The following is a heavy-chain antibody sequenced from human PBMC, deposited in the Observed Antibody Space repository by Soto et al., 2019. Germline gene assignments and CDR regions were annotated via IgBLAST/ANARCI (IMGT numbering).Heavy chain of an antibody. V-gene: IGHV4-59*01. J-gene: IGHJ4*01. D-gene: IGHD3-9*01. Sequence: PSETLSLTCSVSGDSISNGYWYGSWQCQGPGMEWMGYIYYSGSTNYNHSLKSRVTISVDTAKNQISLELKAVTAAATAVSECEGAKEFCLRGGRFEPRGHG. CDR3: EGAKEFCLRGGRFEP. CDR1: GDSISNGY. CDR2: IYYSGST.